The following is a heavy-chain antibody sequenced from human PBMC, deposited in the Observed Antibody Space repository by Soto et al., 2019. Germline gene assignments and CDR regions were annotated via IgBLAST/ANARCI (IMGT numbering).Heavy chain of an antibody. CDR1: GGSISSSSYY. Sequence: PSETLSLTCTVSGGSISSSSYYWGWIRQPPGKGLEWIGSIYYSGSTYYKPSLKSRVTISVDTSKNQFSMKLSSVTAAYTAVYYCAREENLNSGFDYWGQGTLVTVS. CDR2: IYYSGST. J-gene: IGHJ4*02. V-gene: IGHV4-39*02. D-gene: IGHD1-7*01. CDR3: AREENLNSGFDY.